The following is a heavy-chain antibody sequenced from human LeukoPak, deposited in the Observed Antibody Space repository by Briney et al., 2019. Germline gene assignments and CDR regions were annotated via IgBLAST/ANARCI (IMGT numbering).Heavy chain of an antibody. D-gene: IGHD3-10*01. CDR3: ARAHYYGAIY. J-gene: IGHJ4*02. Sequence: SETLSLTCTVSGGSISSYYWSWIRQPPGKGLEWIGYIYYSGSTNYNPSLKSRVTISVDMSKNQFSLKLSSVTAADTAVYYCARAHYYGAIYWGQGTLVTVSS. V-gene: IGHV4-59*01. CDR2: IYYSGST. CDR1: GGSISSYY.